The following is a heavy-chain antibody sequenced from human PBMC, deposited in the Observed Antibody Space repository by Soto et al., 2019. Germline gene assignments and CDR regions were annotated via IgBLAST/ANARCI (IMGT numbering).Heavy chain of an antibody. CDR3: ASQPVGGDYYDAHSYDAFDI. CDR1: GYSFTTYW. Sequence: GESLKISCKGSGYSFTTYWIGWVRQMPGKGLEWMGIIYPGDSDTRYSPSFQGQVTISADKSISTAYLQWSSLKASDTAMYYCASQPVGGDYYDAHSYDAFDIWGQGTMVTVSS. D-gene: IGHD3-22*01. CDR2: IYPGDSDT. J-gene: IGHJ3*02. V-gene: IGHV5-51*01.